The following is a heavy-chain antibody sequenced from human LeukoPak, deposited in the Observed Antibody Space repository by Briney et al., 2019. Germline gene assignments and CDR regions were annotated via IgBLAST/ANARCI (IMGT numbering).Heavy chain of an antibody. V-gene: IGHV3-66*04. D-gene: IGHD3-3*01. J-gene: IGHJ6*02. CDR2: IYSGNRT. CDR3: ARLTSGNGLDV. CDR1: GFTVSNYY. Sequence: GGSLGLSCAASGFTVSNYYMTWVRQAPGKGLEWVSVIYSGNRTKYADSVKGRFIISRDNSKNTLLFQMNSLRAEDTAVYYCARLTSGNGLDVWGQGTTVTVS.